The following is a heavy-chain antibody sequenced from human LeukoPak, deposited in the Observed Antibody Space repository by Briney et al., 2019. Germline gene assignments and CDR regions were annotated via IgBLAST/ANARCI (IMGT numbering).Heavy chain of an antibody. V-gene: IGHV4-59*08. D-gene: IGHD3-16*01. CDR1: GDSIGRYY. Sequence: SETLSLTRTVSGDSIGRYYWIWMREPRGKALEGIGYIYYTGSTNYNPSLKSRATISVATSKNQLSLKVRAVTAAAAAVYYCARHRYGDVYYFAFWGQGPLVSVSS. CDR3: ARHRYGDVYYFAF. J-gene: IGHJ4*02. CDR2: IYYTGST.